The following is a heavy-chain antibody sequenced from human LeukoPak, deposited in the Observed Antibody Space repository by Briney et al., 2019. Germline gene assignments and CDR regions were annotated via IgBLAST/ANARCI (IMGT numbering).Heavy chain of an antibody. CDR3: AREVKQQLVF. D-gene: IGHD6-13*01. Sequence: PSETLSLTCAVYGGSFSGYYWSWIRQPPGKGLEWIGEINHSGSTNYNPSLKSRVTISVDTSKNQFSLKLSSVTAADTAVYYCAREVKQQLVFRGQGTLVTVSS. CDR1: GGSFSGYY. V-gene: IGHV4-34*01. CDR2: INHSGST. J-gene: IGHJ4*02.